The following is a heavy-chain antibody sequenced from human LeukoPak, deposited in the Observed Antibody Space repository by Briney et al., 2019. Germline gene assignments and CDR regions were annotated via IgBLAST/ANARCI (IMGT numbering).Heavy chain of an antibody. V-gene: IGHV4-4*07. D-gene: IGHD1-26*01. CDR3: ARLALQEVGATQTYYLDY. CDR2: IYTSGST. Sequence: SSETLSLTCTVSGGSISSYYWSWIRQPAGKGLEWIGRIYTSGSTNYNPSLKSRVTMSVDTSKNQFSLKLSSVTAADTAVYYCARLALQEVGATQTYYLDYWGQGTLVTVSS. CDR1: GGSISSYY. J-gene: IGHJ4*02.